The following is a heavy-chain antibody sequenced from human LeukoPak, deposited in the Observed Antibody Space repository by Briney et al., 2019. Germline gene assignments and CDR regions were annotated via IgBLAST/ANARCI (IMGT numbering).Heavy chain of an antibody. J-gene: IGHJ4*02. CDR2: IIPILGIA. Sequence: SVKVSCKASGGTFSSYAIGWVRQAPGQGLEWMGRIIPILGIANYAQKFQGRVTITADKSTSTAYMELSSLRSEDTAVYYCAKLSGGRYCSGGSCYFDYWGQGTLVTVSS. D-gene: IGHD2-15*01. V-gene: IGHV1-69*04. CDR1: GGTFSSYA. CDR3: AKLSGGRYCSGGSCYFDY.